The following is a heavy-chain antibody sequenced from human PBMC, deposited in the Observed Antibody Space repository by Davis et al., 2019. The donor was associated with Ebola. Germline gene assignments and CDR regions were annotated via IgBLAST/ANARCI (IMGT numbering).Heavy chain of an antibody. D-gene: IGHD2-15*01. V-gene: IGHV4-34*01. J-gene: IGHJ6*02. CDR1: GGSFSGYY. CDR3: AIGRRLVVGPSMDV. CDR2: INHSGST. Sequence: MPSETLSLTCAVYGGSFSGYYWSWIRQPPGKGLEWIGEINHSGSTNYNPSLKSRVTISVDTSKNQFSLKLSSVTAADTAVYYCAIGRRLVVGPSMDVWGQGTTVTVSS.